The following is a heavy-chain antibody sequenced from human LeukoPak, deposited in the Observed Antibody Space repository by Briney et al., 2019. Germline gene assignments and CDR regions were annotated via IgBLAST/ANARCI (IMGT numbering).Heavy chain of an antibody. V-gene: IGHV3-7*01. CDR3: AKESYVNYYYYYMDV. CDR2: IKQDGSEK. Sequence: GGSLRLSCAASGFTFSSYWMSWVRQAPGKGLEWVANIKQDGSEKYYVDSVKGRFTISRDNSKNTLYLQMNSLRAEDTAVYYCAKESYVNYYYYYMDVWGKGTTVTISS. J-gene: IGHJ6*03. CDR1: GFTFSSYW. D-gene: IGHD3-10*02.